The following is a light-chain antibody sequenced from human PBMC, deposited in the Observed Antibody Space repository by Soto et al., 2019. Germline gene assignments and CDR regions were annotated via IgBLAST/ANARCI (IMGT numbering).Light chain of an antibody. Sequence: QSVLTQPPSVSGSPGQSVTISCTGTSSDVGSYNRVSWYQQPPGTAPKLMIYEVSNRPSGVSDRFSGSKSGNTASLTISGLQAEDEADYYCCSYTSTTTLYVFGTGTKLTVL. V-gene: IGLV2-18*02. J-gene: IGLJ1*01. CDR3: CSYTSTTTLYV. CDR2: EVS. CDR1: SSDVGSYNR.